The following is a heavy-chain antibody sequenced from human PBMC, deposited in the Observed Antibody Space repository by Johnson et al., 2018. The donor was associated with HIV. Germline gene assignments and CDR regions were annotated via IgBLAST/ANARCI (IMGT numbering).Heavy chain of an antibody. CDR1: GFTFDDYG. CDR3: ARDSRIGTMVLLSDAFDI. CDR2: INWNGGST. D-gene: IGHD3-10*01. Sequence: VPLVVSGGGVVRPGGSLRLSCAASGFTFDDYGMSWVRQAPGKGLEWVSGINWNGGSTGYADSVKGRFTISRDNAKNSLYLQMNSLRAEDTALYYCARDSRIGTMVLLSDAFDIWGQGTMVTVSS. J-gene: IGHJ3*02. V-gene: IGHV3-20*04.